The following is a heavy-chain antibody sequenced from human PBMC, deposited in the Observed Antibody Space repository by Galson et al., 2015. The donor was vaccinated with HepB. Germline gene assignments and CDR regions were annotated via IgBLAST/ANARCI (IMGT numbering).Heavy chain of an antibody. V-gene: IGHV3-48*03. J-gene: IGHJ4*02. D-gene: IGHD3/OR15-3a*01. Sequence: SLRLSCAASGFTFSNYEMNWVRQAPGKGLEWVSYISDGGGTIYYADSLKGRFTISRDNAKNSLYLQMNSLRVEDTAVYYCARGRTLGVVSAFDYWGQGPLVTASS. CDR2: ISDGGGTI. CDR3: ARGRTLGVVSAFDY. CDR1: GFTFSNYE.